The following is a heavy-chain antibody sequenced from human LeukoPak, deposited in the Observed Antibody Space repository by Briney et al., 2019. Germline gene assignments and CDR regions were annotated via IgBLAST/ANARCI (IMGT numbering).Heavy chain of an antibody. J-gene: IGHJ6*02. CDR2: IYYSGST. CDR1: GGSVSSGSYY. V-gene: IGHV4-61*01. CDR3: AREVRVATNYYYGMDV. D-gene: IGHD1-1*01. Sequence: PSETLSLTCTVSGGSVSSGSYYWSWIRQPPGKGLEWIGYIYYSGSTNYNPSLKSRVTISVDTSKNQFSLKLSSVTAADTAVYYCAREVRVATNYYYGMDVWGQGTTVTVSS.